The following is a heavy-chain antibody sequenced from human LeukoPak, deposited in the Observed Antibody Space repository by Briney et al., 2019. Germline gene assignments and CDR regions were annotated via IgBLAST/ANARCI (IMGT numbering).Heavy chain of an antibody. D-gene: IGHD3-10*01. V-gene: IGHV1-2*02. CDR3: ARDLRWFGELLNY. J-gene: IGHJ4*02. Sequence: ASVKVSCKPSGYTFTRYYMLWVRQAPGQGLEWMGWINPKSGGTKYPQKFQGRITITRDTSIIPAYSELGRLTSDDPANCYYARDLRWFGELLNYWGKGTLVTVS. CDR1: GYTFTRYY. CDR2: INPKSGGT.